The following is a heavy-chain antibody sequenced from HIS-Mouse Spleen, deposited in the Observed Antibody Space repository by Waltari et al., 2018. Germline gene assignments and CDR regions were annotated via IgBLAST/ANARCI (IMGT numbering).Heavy chain of an antibody. D-gene: IGHD6-6*01. J-gene: IGHJ3*02. CDR2: IYYSGST. Sequence: QVQLPESGPGLVKPSETLSLPCTVPGGPISRYYLSSIRPPPGKGLEWIGYIYYSGSTNYNPSLKSRVTISVDTSKSQFSLKLSSVTAADTAVYYCARAEGAARPFFYAFDIWGQGTMVTVSS. V-gene: IGHV4-59*01. CDR1: GGPISRYY. CDR3: ARAEGAARPFFYAFDI.